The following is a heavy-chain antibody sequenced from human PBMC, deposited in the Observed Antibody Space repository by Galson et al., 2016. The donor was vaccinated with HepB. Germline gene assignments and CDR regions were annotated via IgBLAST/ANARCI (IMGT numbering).Heavy chain of an antibody. CDR3: ARDYIGYYGW. CDR1: GFIFSDYW. J-gene: IGHJ1*01. D-gene: IGHD3-22*01. CDR2: INHDGSVK. Sequence: SLRLSCPPSGFIFSDYWMTWVRRAPGKGLEWVANINHDGSVKNYVDSVKGRFTISRDNAQNSLYLQMNSLKVEDTALYYCARDYIGYYGWWGHGTLVTVSS. V-gene: IGHV3-7*01.